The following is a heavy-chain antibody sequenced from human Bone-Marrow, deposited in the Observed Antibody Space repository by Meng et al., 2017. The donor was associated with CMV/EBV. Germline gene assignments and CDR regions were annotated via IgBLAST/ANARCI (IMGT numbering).Heavy chain of an antibody. J-gene: IGHJ6*02. D-gene: IGHD4-23*01. CDR1: GITFSSHA. CDR3: AKEKYGGAGWAFYHGIDV. Sequence: GESPKISCVASGITFSSHAMNWVRQAPGKGLEWVSSISGSGGSTYYADSVKGRFTISRDNSKNTLYLRMDSLRAEDTAVYYCAKEKYGGAGWAFYHGIDVWGQGTAVTVSS. V-gene: IGHV3-23*01. CDR2: ISGSGGST.